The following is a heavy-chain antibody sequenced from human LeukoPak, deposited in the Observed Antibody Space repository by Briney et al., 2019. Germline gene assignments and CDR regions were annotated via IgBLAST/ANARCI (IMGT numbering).Heavy chain of an antibody. J-gene: IGHJ3*02. V-gene: IGHV6-1*01. CDR2: TYYRSKWYN. Sequence: SQTLSLTCAISGNSVSSNSAAWNWIRQSPSRGLEWLGRTYYRSKWYNDYAVSVKSRITINPDTSKNQFSLQLNSVTPEDTAVYYCARAAGYDFWSGFQQAFDIRGQGTMVTVSS. D-gene: IGHD3-3*01. CDR1: GNSVSSNSAA. CDR3: ARAAGYDFWSGFQQAFDI.